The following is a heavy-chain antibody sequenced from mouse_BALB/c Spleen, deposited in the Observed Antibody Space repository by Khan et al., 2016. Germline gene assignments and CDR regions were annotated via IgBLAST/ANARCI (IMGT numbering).Heavy chain of an antibody. Sequence: EVELVESGGGLVQPGGSLKLSCAASGFTFSSYTMSWVRQTPEKRLEWVAYISNGGGSTYYPDTVKGRFTISRDNAKNTLYLQMSSLKSEDTAMYYCARSGYPYAMDYWGQGTSVTVSS. CDR1: GFTFSSYT. CDR2: ISNGGGST. J-gene: IGHJ4*01. D-gene: IGHD3-1*01. CDR3: ARSGYPYAMDY. V-gene: IGHV5-12-2*01.